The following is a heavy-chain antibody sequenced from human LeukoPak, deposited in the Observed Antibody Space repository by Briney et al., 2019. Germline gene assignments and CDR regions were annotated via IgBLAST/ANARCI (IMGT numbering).Heavy chain of an antibody. CDR2: LSPYNGNP. J-gene: IGHJ4*02. Sequence: GASVKVSCKASGYTFTSYGISWVRQAPGEGLEWMGWLSPYNGNPSYAQKLQGRVTMTTDTSTSTAYMELRSLRYEDTAVYYCARVGHILTGYPYYFDYWGQGTLVTVSS. D-gene: IGHD3-9*01. CDR3: ARVGHILTGYPYYFDY. V-gene: IGHV1-18*01. CDR1: GYTFTSYG.